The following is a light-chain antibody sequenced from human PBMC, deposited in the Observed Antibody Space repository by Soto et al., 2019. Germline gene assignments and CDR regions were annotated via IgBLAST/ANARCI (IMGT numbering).Light chain of an antibody. Sequence: QSALTQPASVSGSPGQSITISCTGTSSDIGTYDYVSWYQHHPGKAPKLMIYEVTNRPSGVSDRFSGSKSGKTASLTISGLQAEDEADDYCSSYTTTTTPVVFGGATKLTVL. J-gene: IGLJ2*01. CDR3: SSYTTTTTPVV. V-gene: IGLV2-14*01. CDR2: EVT. CDR1: SSDIGTYDY.